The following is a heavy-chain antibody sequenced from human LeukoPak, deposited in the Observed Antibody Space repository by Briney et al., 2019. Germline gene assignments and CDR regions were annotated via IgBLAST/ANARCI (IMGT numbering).Heavy chain of an antibody. V-gene: IGHV3-23*01. CDR2: ISGSGGIT. CDR1: GFTFSSYS. J-gene: IGHJ4*02. D-gene: IGHD3-22*01. Sequence: GGSLRLSCAASGFTFSSYSMNWVRQAPGKGLEWVSVISGSGGITYYADSVKGRFTISRDNSKNTLYLQMNSLRAEDTAVYYCAKDIGLYYYDTWGQGTLVTVSS. CDR3: AKDIGLYYYDT.